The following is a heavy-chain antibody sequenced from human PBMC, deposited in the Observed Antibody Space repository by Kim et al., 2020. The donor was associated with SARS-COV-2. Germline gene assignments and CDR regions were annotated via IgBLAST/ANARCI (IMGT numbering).Heavy chain of an antibody. D-gene: IGHD6-13*01. Sequence: ASVKVSCKVSGYTLTELSMHWVRQAPGKGLEWMGGFDPEDGETIYAQKFQGRVTMTEDTSTDTAYMELSSLRSEDTAVYYCATMWQQLAPGTWSAFDIWGQGTMVTVSS. CDR2: FDPEDGET. CDR3: ATMWQQLAPGTWSAFDI. J-gene: IGHJ3*02. V-gene: IGHV1-24*01. CDR1: GYTLTELS.